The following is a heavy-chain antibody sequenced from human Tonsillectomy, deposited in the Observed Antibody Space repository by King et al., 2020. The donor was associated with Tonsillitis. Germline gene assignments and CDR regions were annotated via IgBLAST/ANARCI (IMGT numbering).Heavy chain of an antibody. V-gene: IGHV3-23*01. CDR3: AKDRYNWNYYGMDV. D-gene: IGHD1-20*01. CDR2: ISGSGGST. J-gene: IGHJ6*02. CDR1: GLTFSSYA. Sequence: EVQLLESGGGLVQPGGSLRLSCAASGLTFSSYAMSWVRQAPGKGLEWVSAISGSGGSTFYADAVKGRFTISSDNSKNTLNLQMNSLRVEDTAVYYCAKDRYNWNYYGMDVWGQGTTVTVSS.